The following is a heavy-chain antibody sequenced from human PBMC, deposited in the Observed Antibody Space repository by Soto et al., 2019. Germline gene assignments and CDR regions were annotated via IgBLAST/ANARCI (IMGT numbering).Heavy chain of an antibody. CDR3: ASVLRGDYGGYYYYGMDV. D-gene: IGHD4-17*01. J-gene: IGHJ6*02. CDR2: IIPIFGTA. CDR1: GGTFSSYA. V-gene: IGHV1-69*12. Sequence: QVQLVQSGAEVKKPGSSVKVSCKASGGTFSSYAISWVRQAPGQGLEWMGGIIPIFGTANYAQKFQGRVTSTAEECTSRAYVELSSLRSEDTAVYYCASVLRGDYGGYYYYGMDVWGQGTTVTVSS.